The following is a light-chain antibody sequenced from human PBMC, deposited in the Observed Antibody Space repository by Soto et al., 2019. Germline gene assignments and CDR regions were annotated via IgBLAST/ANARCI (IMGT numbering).Light chain of an antibody. J-gene: IGLJ3*02. CDR3: QAYDYSLTASV. CDR2: GNR. V-gene: IGLV1-40*01. Sequence: QSVLTQPPSVSGAPGQRVTLSCTGNTSNLGAGYDVHWYQQLPGAAPKLVIFGNRNRPSGVPERFSGSKSGTSASLAITGLQAEDEADHYCQAYDYSLTASVFGGGTKVTVL. CDR1: TSNLGAGYD.